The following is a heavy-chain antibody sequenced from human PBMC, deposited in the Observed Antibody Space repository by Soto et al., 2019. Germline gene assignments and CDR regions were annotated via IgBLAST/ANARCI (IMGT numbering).Heavy chain of an antibody. J-gene: IGHJ4*02. D-gene: IGHD2-8*01. CDR2: ILYSGTT. CDR3: ARNGALDY. Sequence: QVQLQESGPGLVKPSQTLSLTCTVSGGSISSGDYYWSWIRQPPGKGLEWIGYILYSGTTNYNPSLESRLTISVDTSKNQFSLKLTSVTAADTSVYYCARNGALDYWGRGTLVTVSS. CDR1: GGSISSGDYY. V-gene: IGHV4-30-4*01.